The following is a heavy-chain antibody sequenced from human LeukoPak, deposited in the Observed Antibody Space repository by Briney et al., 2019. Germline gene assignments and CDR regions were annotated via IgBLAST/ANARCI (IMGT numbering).Heavy chain of an antibody. J-gene: IGHJ5*02. V-gene: IGHV1-18*04. CDR2: ISAYNGNT. D-gene: IGHD3-10*01. CDR3: ARDGMVRGVINRKGPRSSWFDP. CDR1: GYTFTSYG. Sequence: ASVKVSCKASGYTFTSYGISWVRQAPGQGLEWMGWISAYNGNTNYAQKLQGRVTMTTDTSTSTAYMELRSLRSDDTAVYYCARDGMVRGVINRKGPRSSWFDPWGQGTLVTVSS.